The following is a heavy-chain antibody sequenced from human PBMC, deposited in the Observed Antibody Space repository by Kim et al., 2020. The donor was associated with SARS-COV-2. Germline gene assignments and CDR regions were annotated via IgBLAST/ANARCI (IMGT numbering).Heavy chain of an antibody. Sequence: SETLSLTCAVSGVSFSAYYWSWIRQPPGKGLEWIGEINHSGSTNYNPSLKSRVTITVDTSKNQFSLKLSSVTAADTAADYYSRGLPLCGDSFVSCLDYWG. V-gene: IGHV4-34*01. D-gene: IGHD5-18*01. CDR2: INHSGST. J-gene: IGHJ4*01. CDR1: GVSFSAYY. CDR3: SRGLPLCGDSFVSCLDY.